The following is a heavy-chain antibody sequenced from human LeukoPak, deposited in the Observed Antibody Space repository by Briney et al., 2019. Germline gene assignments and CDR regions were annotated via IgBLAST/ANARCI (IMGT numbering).Heavy chain of an antibody. CDR1: GGSISSGGYS. Sequence: SQTLSLTCAVSGGSISSGGYSWSWIRQPPGKGLEWIGYIYHSGSTYYNPSLKSRVTISVDRSKNQFSLKLSSVTAADTAVYYCARIVGATGYHFDYWGQGTLVTVSS. CDR3: ARIVGATGYHFDY. CDR2: IYHSGST. J-gene: IGHJ4*02. V-gene: IGHV4-30-2*01. D-gene: IGHD1-26*01.